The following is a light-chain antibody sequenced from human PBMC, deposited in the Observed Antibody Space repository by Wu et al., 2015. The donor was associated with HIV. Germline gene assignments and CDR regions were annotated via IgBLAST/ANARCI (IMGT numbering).Light chain of an antibody. V-gene: IGKV3-20*01. CDR1: QSVRRRL. CDR3: QQYGSSPLT. J-gene: IGKJ4*01. Sequence: ERATLSCRASQSVRRRLLSLGISKNLATSPTAPHLWFIYQATGIPDRFSGSGSGTDFTLTISRLEPEDFAEYYCQQYGSSPLTFGGGTKVEIK. CDR2: FI.